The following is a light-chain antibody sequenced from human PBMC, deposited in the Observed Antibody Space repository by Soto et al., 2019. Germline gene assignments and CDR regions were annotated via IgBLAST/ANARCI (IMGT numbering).Light chain of an antibody. Sequence: EIVLTQSPGTLSLSPGERATLSCRASQSVSSSYLAWYQQKPGQAPRLLIYGASSRATGIPDRFSGSGSGTDFTLTISRLEPEDFVVYFCQQYGSSPATFGGGTKVEIK. V-gene: IGKV3-20*01. CDR1: QSVSSSY. CDR2: GAS. CDR3: QQYGSSPAT. J-gene: IGKJ4*01.